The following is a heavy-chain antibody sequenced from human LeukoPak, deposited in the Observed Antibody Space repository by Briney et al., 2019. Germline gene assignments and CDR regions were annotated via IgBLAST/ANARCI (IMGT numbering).Heavy chain of an antibody. CDR2: IYHSGST. D-gene: IGHD6-13*01. CDR1: GDSISSYY. CDR3: ATGYSSTWYYFDY. J-gene: IGHJ4*02. Sequence: PSETLSLTCTVSGDSISSYYWSGIRQPPGKGMEWIGYIYHSGSTNYNPSLKSRVTISAATSKDQFSLKLASVAAADTAVYYCATGYSSTWYYFDYWGQGTLVTVSS. V-gene: IGHV4-59*01.